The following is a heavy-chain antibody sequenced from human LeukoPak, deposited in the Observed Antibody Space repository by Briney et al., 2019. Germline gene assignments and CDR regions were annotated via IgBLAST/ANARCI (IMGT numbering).Heavy chain of an antibody. J-gene: IGHJ4*02. V-gene: IGHV1-8*01. D-gene: IGHD4-17*01. CDR3: ARGRNGDHFDY. CDR1: GYTFTSYD. CDR2: INPNSGGT. Sequence: ASVKVSCKASGYTFTSYDINWVRQATGQGLEWMGWINPNSGGTNYAQKFQGRVTMTRNTSISTAYMELSSLRSEDTAVYYCARGRNGDHFDYWGQGTLVTVSS.